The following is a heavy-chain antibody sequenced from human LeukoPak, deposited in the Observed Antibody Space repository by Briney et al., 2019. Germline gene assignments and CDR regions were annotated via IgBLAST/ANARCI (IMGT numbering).Heavy chain of an antibody. D-gene: IGHD6-13*01. CDR3: AKNLIIAEAGEGAFDI. Sequence: GGSLRLSCAPSGFTFSIYAMSWVRPAPGKGREWVSAISGSGGSTYYADSVKGRFTIPRDNSKNTMYLQMNSLRAEDTAVYYCAKNLIIAEAGEGAFDIWGQGTMVTVSS. CDR1: GFTFSIYA. J-gene: IGHJ3*02. V-gene: IGHV3-23*01. CDR2: ISGSGGST.